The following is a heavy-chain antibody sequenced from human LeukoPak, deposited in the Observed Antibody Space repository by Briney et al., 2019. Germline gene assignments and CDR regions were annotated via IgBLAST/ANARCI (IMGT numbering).Heavy chain of an antibody. V-gene: IGHV6-1*01. CDR3: ARDRIGVAVAGTMGMGAFDI. D-gene: IGHD6-19*01. J-gene: IGHJ3*02. Sequence: SQTLSLTCAISGDSVSSNSAAWNWIRQSPSRGLEWLGRTYYRSKWYNDYAVSVKSRITINPDTSKNQFSLQLNSVTPEDTAVYYCARDRIGVAVAGTMGMGAFDIWGQGTMVTVSS. CDR2: TYYRSKWYN. CDR1: GDSVSSNSAA.